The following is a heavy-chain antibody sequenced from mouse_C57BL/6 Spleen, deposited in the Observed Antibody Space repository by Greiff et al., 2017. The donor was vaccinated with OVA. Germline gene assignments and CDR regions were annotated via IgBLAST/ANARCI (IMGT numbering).Heavy chain of an antibody. V-gene: IGHV1-18*01. CDR2: INPNNGGT. CDR3: ARMDSSGYGDMDY. Sequence: EVQLQESGPELVKPGASVKIPCKASGYTFTDYNMDWVKQSHGKSLEWIGDINPNNGGTIYNQKFKGKATLTVDKSSSTAYMELRSLTSEDTAVYYCARMDSSGYGDMDYWGQGTSVTVSS. CDR1: GYTFTDYN. D-gene: IGHD3-2*02. J-gene: IGHJ4*01.